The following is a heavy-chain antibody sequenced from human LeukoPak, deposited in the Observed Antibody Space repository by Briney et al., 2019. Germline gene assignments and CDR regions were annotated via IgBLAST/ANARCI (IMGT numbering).Heavy chain of an antibody. CDR2: ISSSSSYI. D-gene: IGHD2-2*01. CDR1: GFTFSSYS. V-gene: IGHV3-21*01. CDR3: ASRGSREPWNQLPEYYFDY. J-gene: IGHJ4*02. Sequence: GGSLRLSCAASGFTFSSYSMNWVRQAPGKGLEWVSSISSSSSYIYYADSVKGRFTISRDNAKNSLYLQMNSLRAEDTAVYYCASRGSREPWNQLPEYYFDYWGQGTLVTVSS.